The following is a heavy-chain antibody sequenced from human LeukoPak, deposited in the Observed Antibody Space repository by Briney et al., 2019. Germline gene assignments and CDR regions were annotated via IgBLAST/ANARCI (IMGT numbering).Heavy chain of an antibody. CDR1: GGSISSGSYY. D-gene: IGHD3-10*01. CDR2: IYTSGST. J-gene: IGHJ4*02. Sequence: SETLSLTCTVSGGSISSGSYYWSWIRQPAGKGLEWIGRIYTSGSTNYNPSLKSRVTISVDTSKNQFSLKLSSVTAADTAVYYCARVYLYGSGSYYNYWGQGTLVTVSS. V-gene: IGHV4-61*02. CDR3: ARVYLYGSGSYYNY.